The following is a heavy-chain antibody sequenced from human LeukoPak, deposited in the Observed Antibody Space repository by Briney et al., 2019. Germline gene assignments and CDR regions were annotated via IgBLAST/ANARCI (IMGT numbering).Heavy chain of an antibody. CDR1: GYTLTELS. CDR3: ATVSTTVTTVYFDY. D-gene: IGHD4-17*01. J-gene: IGHJ4*02. Sequence: ASVKVSCKVSGYTLTELSMHWVRQAPGKGLEWMGGFDPGDGETIYAQKFQGRVTMTEDTSTDTAYMELSSLRSEDTAVYYCATVSTTVTTVYFDYWGQGTLVTVSS. CDR2: FDPGDGET. V-gene: IGHV1-24*01.